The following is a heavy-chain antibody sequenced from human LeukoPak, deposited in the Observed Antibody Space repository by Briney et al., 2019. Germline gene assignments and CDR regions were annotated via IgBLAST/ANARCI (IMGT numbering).Heavy chain of an antibody. Sequence: GGSLRLSCATSGFTLSNVWMSWVRQAPGKGLEWVGNIRGDGSVKFYLDSVKGRFIISRDNTNSVSLQMNNLKAEDTAVYYCGRSVAAPADYWGQGTLVIVSS. CDR2: IRGDGSVK. CDR1: GFTLSNVW. CDR3: GRSVAAPADY. J-gene: IGHJ4*02. D-gene: IGHD6-6*01. V-gene: IGHV3-7*03.